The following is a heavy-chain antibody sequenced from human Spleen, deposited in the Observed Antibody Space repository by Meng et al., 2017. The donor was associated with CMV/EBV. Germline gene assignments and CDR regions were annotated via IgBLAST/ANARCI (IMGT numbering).Heavy chain of an antibody. V-gene: IGHV1-2*02. CDR3: ARQYCTNGVCPTIGVWTGEYFQH. J-gene: IGHJ1*01. CDR2: INPNSGGT. D-gene: IGHD2-8*01. CDR1: GYTFTDYY. Sequence: ASVKVSCKASGYTFTDYYIHWVRQAPGQGLEWMGWINPNSGGTNYAQKFQGRVTMTRDTSISTAYMELSRLRSDDTAVYYCARQYCTNGVCPTIGVWTGEYFQHWGQGTLVTVSS.